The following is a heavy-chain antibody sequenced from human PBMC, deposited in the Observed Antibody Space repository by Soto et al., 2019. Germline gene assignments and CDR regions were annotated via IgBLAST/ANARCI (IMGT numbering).Heavy chain of an antibody. Sequence: QVQLVQSGAEVKKPGSSVKVSCKASGGTFSSYAISWVRQAPGQGLEWMGGIIPIFGTANYAQKFQGRVTITADESTSTAYMELGSLRSEDTAVYYCARSGDYVWGEFPGYYYYGMDVWGQGTTVTVSS. CDR3: ARSGDYVWGEFPGYYYYGMDV. D-gene: IGHD3-16*01. CDR1: GGTFSSYA. V-gene: IGHV1-69*01. J-gene: IGHJ6*02. CDR2: IIPIFGTA.